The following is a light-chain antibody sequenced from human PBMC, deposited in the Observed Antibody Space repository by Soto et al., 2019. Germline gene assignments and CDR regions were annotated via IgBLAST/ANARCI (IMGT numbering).Light chain of an antibody. CDR2: DAS. CDR3: QQRITWPST. V-gene: IGKV3-11*01. Sequence: EIVLTQSPATLSLSPGESATLSCRASQSVSSSLAWYQQKTGQAPRLLIYDASNRATGIRARFSGSGSGTDFTLTISSLEPEDFAIYYCQQRITWPSTFGQGTKLEIK. J-gene: IGKJ2*01. CDR1: QSVSSS.